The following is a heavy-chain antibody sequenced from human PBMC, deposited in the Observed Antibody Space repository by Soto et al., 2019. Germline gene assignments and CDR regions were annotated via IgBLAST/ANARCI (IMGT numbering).Heavy chain of an antibody. CDR2: IWDDGTRR. CDR1: GFAFGTYA. J-gene: IGHJ2*01. Sequence: QEQLAESGGGVVQAGESLRLSCQASGFAFGTYAMHWVRQAPGKGLEWVALIWDDGTRREYLESVRGRFTISRDNSKNTVSLQMNKLRTEDTALYYCVRDRDPMNREVIMTIGHLRLWGRGALVSVSS. V-gene: IGHV3-33*01. CDR3: VRDRDPMNREVIMTIGHLRL. D-gene: IGHD3-10*01.